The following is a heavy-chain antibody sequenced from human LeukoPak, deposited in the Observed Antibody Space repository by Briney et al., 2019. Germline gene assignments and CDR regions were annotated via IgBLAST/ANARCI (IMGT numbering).Heavy chain of an antibody. CDR2: IRYDGSHK. Sequence: PGGSLRLSCAASGFTFRSYGMHWVRQAPGKGLEWVAFIRYDGSHKYYADSVKGRFTISRDNSKNTLYLQMNSLRAEDTAVYYCAKGSGYEHNYYYYYMDVWGKGTTVTISS. CDR1: GFTFRSYG. V-gene: IGHV3-30*02. CDR3: AKGSGYEHNYYYYYMDV. J-gene: IGHJ6*03. D-gene: IGHD5-12*01.